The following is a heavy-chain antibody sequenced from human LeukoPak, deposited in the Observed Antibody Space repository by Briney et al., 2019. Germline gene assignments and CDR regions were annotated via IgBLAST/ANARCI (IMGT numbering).Heavy chain of an antibody. CDR2: ISAYNGNT. CDR1: AYTSSSYG. CDR3: ARSHTNGYDS. V-gene: IGHV1-18*01. D-gene: IGHD6-25*01. J-gene: IGHJ5*01. Sequence: ASVKDSCMQSAYTSSSYGVCSVRQAPGQGLEWMGWISAYNGNTNYAQKLEGTVTMTTDTSTSTAYMELRSLSSDETAMYYCARSHTNGYDSWGQGTLVTVSS.